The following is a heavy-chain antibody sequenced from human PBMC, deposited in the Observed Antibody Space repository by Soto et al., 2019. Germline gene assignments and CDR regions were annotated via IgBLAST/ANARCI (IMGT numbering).Heavy chain of an antibody. Sequence: GGSLRLSCAASGFTFSSYGMHWVRQAPVKGLEWVAVVSYDGTERYYVDSVKGRFSISRDNAKNSLYLQMNSLRAEDTAVYYCASHDYGDYGGIDYWGQGTLVTVSS. CDR1: GFTFSSYG. CDR2: VSYDGTER. V-gene: IGHV3-30*03. D-gene: IGHD4-17*01. J-gene: IGHJ4*02. CDR3: ASHDYGDYGGIDY.